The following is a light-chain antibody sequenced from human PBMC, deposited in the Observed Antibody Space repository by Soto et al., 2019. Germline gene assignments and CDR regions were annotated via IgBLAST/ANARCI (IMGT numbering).Light chain of an antibody. CDR2: DAS. CDR3: QQRYNSPLT. J-gene: IGKJ3*01. Sequence: VMWQSPATLSVSTGEGATLSCRPSQWIGETLAWYQHKPGQTPRLLIYDASSRAAGIPARFSGSGSGTDFTLTISSLEPEDFAVYYCQQRYNSPLTFGPGTNVDI. V-gene: IGKV3-11*01. CDR1: QWIGET.